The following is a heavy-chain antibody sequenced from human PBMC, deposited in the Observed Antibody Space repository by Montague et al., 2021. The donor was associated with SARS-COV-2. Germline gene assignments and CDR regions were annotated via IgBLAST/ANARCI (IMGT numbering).Heavy chain of an antibody. CDR2: IYYSGST. J-gene: IGHJ4*02. D-gene: IGHD3-3*01. V-gene: IGHV4-39*01. Sequence: ETLSLTCTVSGGSISSSSYYWGWIRQPPGKGLEWIGSIYYSGSTYYNPSLKSRVTISVDTSKNQLSLKLSSVTAADTAVYYCARSPRHYDFWSGYLPGHFDYWGQGTLVTVSS. CDR3: ARSPRHYDFWSGYLPGHFDY. CDR1: GGSISSSSYY.